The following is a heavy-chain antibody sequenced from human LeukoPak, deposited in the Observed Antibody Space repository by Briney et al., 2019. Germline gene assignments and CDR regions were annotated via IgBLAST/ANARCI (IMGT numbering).Heavy chain of an antibody. V-gene: IGHV1-69*13. CDR3: AGLPEYSGYDFAGENDY. D-gene: IGHD5-12*01. CDR1: GGTFSSYA. Sequence: SVEVSCKASGGTFSSYAISWVRQAPGQGLEWMGGIIPIFGTANYAQKFQGRVTITADESTSTAYMELSSLRSEDTAVYYCAGLPEYSGYDFAGENDYWGQGTLVTVSS. J-gene: IGHJ4*02. CDR2: IIPIFGTA.